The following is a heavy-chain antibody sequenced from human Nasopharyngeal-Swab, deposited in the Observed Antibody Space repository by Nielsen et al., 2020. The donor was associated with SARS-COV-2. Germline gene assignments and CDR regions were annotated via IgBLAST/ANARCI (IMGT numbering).Heavy chain of an antibody. D-gene: IGHD2-2*01. Sequence: WVRQAPGQGLEWMGRNNPNSGGTNYAQKFQGRVTMTRDTSISTAYMELSRLRSDDTAVYYCARSQVPAARFDPWGQGTLVTVSS. J-gene: IGHJ5*02. V-gene: IGHV1-2*06. CDR3: ARSQVPAARFDP. CDR2: NNPNSGGT.